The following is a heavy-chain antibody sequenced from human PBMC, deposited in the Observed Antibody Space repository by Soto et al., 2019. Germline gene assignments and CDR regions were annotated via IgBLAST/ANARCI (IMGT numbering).Heavy chain of an antibody. CDR2: IYYSGST. D-gene: IGHD3-10*01. CDR3: ARADYYGSGSYRGWFDP. V-gene: IGHV4-59*01. J-gene: IGHJ5*02. Sequence: PSETLSLTCTFSCGSISSYYWSWIRQPPGKGPEWIGYIYYSGSTNYNPSLKSRVTISVDTSKNQFSLKLSSVTAADTAVYYCARADYYGSGSYRGWFDPWGQGTLVTVSS. CDR1: CGSISSYY.